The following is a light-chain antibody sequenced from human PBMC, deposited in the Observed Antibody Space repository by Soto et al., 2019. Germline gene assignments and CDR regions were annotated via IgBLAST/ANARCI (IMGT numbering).Light chain of an antibody. CDR3: CSYTTGSTLV. CDR2: EVS. Sequence: QPVLTQPASVSGSPGQSITISCTGTSTDIGTYDHVSWYQQYPGKVPQLIIYEVSNRPSGLSSRFSGSKSGNAASLTISGLQVEDEADYYCCSYTTGSTLVFGTGTKLTVL. CDR1: STDIGTYDH. J-gene: IGLJ1*01. V-gene: IGLV2-14*01.